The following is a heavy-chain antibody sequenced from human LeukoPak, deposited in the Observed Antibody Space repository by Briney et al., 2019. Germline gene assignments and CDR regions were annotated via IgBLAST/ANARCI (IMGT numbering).Heavy chain of an antibody. D-gene: IGHD3-22*01. Sequence: PGGSLRLSCAASGFTFSSYAMSWVRQAPGKGLEWVSAISGSGGSTYYADSVKGRFTISRDNSENTLYLQMNSLRAEDTAVYYCAKRTYYYDSSGYPLPYYFDYWGQGTLVTVSS. V-gene: IGHV3-23*01. CDR2: ISGSGGST. CDR3: AKRTYYYDSSGYPLPYYFDY. J-gene: IGHJ4*02. CDR1: GFTFSSYA.